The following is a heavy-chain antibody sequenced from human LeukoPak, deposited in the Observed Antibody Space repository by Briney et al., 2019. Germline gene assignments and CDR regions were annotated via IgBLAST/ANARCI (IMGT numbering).Heavy chain of an antibody. CDR1: GYNLTRYW. J-gene: IGHJ5*02. CDR3: ARHQFEYQRLFGGYNWFDP. V-gene: IGHV5-51*01. D-gene: IGHD2-2*01. CDR2: IYPGESEP. Sequence: GEALKISCNGPGYNLTRYWIGWVRQRPGEGLEWMGMIYPGESEPRYSGPFQGQLNISADKSISTAYLQWSSRKASATAMYFCARHQFEYQRLFGGYNWFDPWGQGTLVTVSP.